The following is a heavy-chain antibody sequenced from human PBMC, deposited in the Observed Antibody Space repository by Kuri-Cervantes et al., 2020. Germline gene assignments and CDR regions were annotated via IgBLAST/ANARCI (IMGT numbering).Heavy chain of an antibody. J-gene: IGHJ4*02. V-gene: IGHV3-21*01. D-gene: IGHD4-17*01. CDR2: ISSSSSYI. CDR3: ARVAVTTDFDY. Sequence: GGSLRLSCSASGFTFSSYSMNWVRQAPGKGLEWVSSISSSSSYIYYADSVKGRFTISRDNAKYSLYLQMNSRRVEDTAVYYCARVAVTTDFDYWGQGTLVTVSS. CDR1: GFTFSSYS.